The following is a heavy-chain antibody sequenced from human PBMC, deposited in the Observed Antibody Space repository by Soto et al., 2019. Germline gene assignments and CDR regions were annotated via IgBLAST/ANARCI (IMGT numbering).Heavy chain of an antibody. CDR1: GFTFGDYA. Sequence: GGSLRLSCTASGFTFGDYAMSWVRQAPGKGLEWVGFIRSKAYGGTTEYAASVKGRFTISRDDSKSIAYLQMSSLKTEDTAVYYCTRREGVPVSYGMDVWGQGTTVTVSS. V-gene: IGHV3-49*04. D-gene: IGHD1-26*01. CDR3: TRREGVPVSYGMDV. CDR2: IRSKAYGGTT. J-gene: IGHJ6*02.